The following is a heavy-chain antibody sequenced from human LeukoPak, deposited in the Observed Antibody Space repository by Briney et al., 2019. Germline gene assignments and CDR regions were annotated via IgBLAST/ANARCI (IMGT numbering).Heavy chain of an antibody. CDR3: ARGRYYFDY. V-gene: IGHV3-74*01. J-gene: IGHJ4*02. CDR1: GSTFNSYA. Sequence: GGSLRLSCAASGSTFNSYAMSWVRQAPGKGLVWVSRSNSDGSSTTYADSVKGRFTISRDNAKNTLFLQMNSLRAEDTAVYYCARGRYYFDYWGQGTLVTVSS. CDR2: SNSDGSST.